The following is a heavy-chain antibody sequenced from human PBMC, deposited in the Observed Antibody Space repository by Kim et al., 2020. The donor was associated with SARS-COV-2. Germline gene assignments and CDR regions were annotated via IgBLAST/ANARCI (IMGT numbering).Heavy chain of an antibody. CDR1: GGSINNYY. J-gene: IGHJ6*02. CDR3: ATARGSMDV. Sequence: SETLSLTCTVSGGSINNYYWSWIRQPAGEGLEWIGRIGPSADTIYNPSLKSRVTISVDTSKSQFSLRLNSVTAADTAVYYCATARGSMDVWGQGTTVTVSS. CDR2: IGPSADT. D-gene: IGHD3-10*01. V-gene: IGHV4-4*07.